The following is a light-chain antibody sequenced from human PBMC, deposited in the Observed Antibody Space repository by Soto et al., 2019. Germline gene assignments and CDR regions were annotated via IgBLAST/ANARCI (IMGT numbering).Light chain of an antibody. CDR3: QQYNAYSQA. Sequence: DIQMTQSPSTLSASVGDRVTITCRAGESVSRWWAWYQQKPGRTPKLLIYQAPTLDAGVPSRFSVNGSGTEFTLTIRSLQPDDFATDYCQQYNAYSQAFGQGTKVEI. J-gene: IGKJ1*01. CDR2: QAP. CDR1: ESVSRW. V-gene: IGKV1-5*03.